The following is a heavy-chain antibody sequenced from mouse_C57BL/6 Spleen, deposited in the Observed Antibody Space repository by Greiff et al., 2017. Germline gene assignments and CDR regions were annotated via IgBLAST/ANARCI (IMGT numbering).Heavy chain of an antibody. V-gene: IGHV5-4*01. CDR3: ARDGPTVVARGYFDV. CDR2: ISDGGSYA. CDR1: GFTFSSYA. Sequence: EVKVVESGGGLVKPGGSLKLSCAASGFTFSSYAMSWVRQTPEKRLEWVATISDGGSYAYYPDNVKGRFTISRDNAKNNLYLQMSHLKSEDTAMYYCARDGPTVVARGYFDVWGTGTTVTVSS. D-gene: IGHD1-1*01. J-gene: IGHJ1*03.